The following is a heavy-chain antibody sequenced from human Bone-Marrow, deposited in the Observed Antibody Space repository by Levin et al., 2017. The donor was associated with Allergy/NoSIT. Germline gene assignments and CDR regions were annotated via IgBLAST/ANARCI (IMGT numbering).Heavy chain of an antibody. CDR1: GGSNNSYF. V-gene: IGHV4-4*07. CDR2: IYTNGNT. J-gene: IGHJ4*02. CDR3: AGTVRGPNCSPDSCSQPPYFFNY. D-gene: IGHD2-15*01. Sequence: SQTLSLTCTVSGGSNNSYFWSWIRQPAGKGLEWIGRIYTNGNTNYNPSLQSRVTMSVETPKNQFSLRLNSVTAADTAVYYCAGTVRGPNCSPDSCSQPPYFFNYWGQGTLVTVSS.